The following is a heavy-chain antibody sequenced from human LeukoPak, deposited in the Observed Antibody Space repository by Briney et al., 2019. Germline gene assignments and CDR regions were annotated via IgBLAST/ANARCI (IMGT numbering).Heavy chain of an antibody. V-gene: IGHV1-69*04. J-gene: IGHJ6*02. CDR1: GGTFSSYA. CDR2: IIPIFGIA. Sequence: SVKVSCKASGGTFSSYAISWVRQAPGQGLEWMGRIIPIFGIANYAQKFQGRVTITADKSTSTAYMELSSLRSEDTAVYYCARGPAAMGYYYYGMDVWGQGTTVTVSS. CDR3: ARGPAAMGYYYYGMDV. D-gene: IGHD2-2*01.